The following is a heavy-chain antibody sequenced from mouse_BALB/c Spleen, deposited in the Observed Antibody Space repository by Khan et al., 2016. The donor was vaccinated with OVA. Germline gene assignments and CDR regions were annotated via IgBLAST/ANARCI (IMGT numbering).Heavy chain of an antibody. D-gene: IGHD1-1*01. CDR3: ARGNYYGYYFDY. CDR1: GYSITSGYA. V-gene: IGHV3-2*02. Sequence: EVKLLESGPGLVKPSQSLSLTCTVTGYSITSGYAWNWIRQFPGNKLEWMGFISYSGCTSYNPSLKSRISFTRDTSKNQFFLQLNSVTTEDTATFYCARGNYYGYYFDYWGQGTTLTVSS. CDR2: ISYSGCT. J-gene: IGHJ2*01.